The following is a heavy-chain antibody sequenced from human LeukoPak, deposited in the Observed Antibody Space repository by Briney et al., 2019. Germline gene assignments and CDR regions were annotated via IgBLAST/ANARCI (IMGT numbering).Heavy chain of an antibody. J-gene: IGHJ4*02. CDR2: THYRGDI. CDR1: GASVSSDY. D-gene: IGHD1-14*01. V-gene: IGHV4-59*08. CDR3: ARPLNRSSFIY. Sequence: SETLSLTCSVSGASVSSDYWNWIRQSPGRGLEWIGYTHYRGDINYNPSLKSRVTISVDTSKNQFSLKLSSVTAADTAVYYCARPLNRSSFIYWGQGTLVTVSS.